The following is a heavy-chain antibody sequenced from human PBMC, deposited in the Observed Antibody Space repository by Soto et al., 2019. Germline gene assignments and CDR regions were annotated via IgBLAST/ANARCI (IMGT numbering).Heavy chain of an antibody. CDR2: ISYSDTST. CDR3: AKYVRGLNDAFDI. Sequence: GGSLRLSCAASGFIFSSYAMSWVRQAPGKGLEWVSSISYSDTSTYYAASVKGRFTISRDNSKNTLYLQMNSLRAEDTAIYYCAKYVRGLNDAFDIWGQGTMVTVSS. D-gene: IGHD4-17*01. V-gene: IGHV3-23*01. CDR1: GFIFSSYA. J-gene: IGHJ3*02.